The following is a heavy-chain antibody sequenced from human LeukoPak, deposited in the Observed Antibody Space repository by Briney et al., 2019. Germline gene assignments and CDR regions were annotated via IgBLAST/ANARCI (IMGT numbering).Heavy chain of an antibody. CDR3: ARDTYGSGSIYFDY. CDR2: IHTSGST. CDR1: GGSISSYY. D-gene: IGHD3-10*01. V-gene: IGHV4-4*07. Sequence: SETLSLTCTVSGGSISSYYWSWIRQPAGKGLEWIGRIHTSGSTNYNPSLKSRVTMSVDTSKNQFSLKLSSVTAADTAVYYCARDTYGSGSIYFDYWGQGTLVTVSS. J-gene: IGHJ4*02.